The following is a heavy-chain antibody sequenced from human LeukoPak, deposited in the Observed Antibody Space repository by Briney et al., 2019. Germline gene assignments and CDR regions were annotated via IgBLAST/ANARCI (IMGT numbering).Heavy chain of an antibody. Sequence: ASVKVSCKASGYTFTGYYMHWVRQAPGQGLEWMGWINPNSGGTNYAQKFQGRVTMTRDTSISTAYMELSRLRSDDTAVYYCAKGDSSSWYEPKENLFTQYFQHWGQGTLVTVSS. V-gene: IGHV1-2*02. CDR1: GYTFTGYY. D-gene: IGHD6-13*01. J-gene: IGHJ1*01. CDR3: AKGDSSSWYEPKENLFTQYFQH. CDR2: INPNSGGT.